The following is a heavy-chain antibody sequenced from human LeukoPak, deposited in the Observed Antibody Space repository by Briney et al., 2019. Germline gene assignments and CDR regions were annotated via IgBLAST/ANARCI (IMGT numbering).Heavy chain of an antibody. CDR2: IRNSGNTI. J-gene: IGHJ4*02. CDR3: ARDRGAAPGHPSFDQ. D-gene: IGHD6-13*01. V-gene: IGHV3-48*01. CDR1: GFTLSSYN. Sequence: PGGSLRLSCAVSGFTLSSYNMNWVRQAPGKGLEWVSYIRNSGNTIYYADSVKGRFTISRDPAKNSLYLQMNSLRAEDTAVYYCARDRGAAPGHPSFDQWGQGTLVTVSS.